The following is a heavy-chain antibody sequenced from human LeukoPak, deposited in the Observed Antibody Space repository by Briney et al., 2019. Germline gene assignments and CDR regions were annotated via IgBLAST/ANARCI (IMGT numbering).Heavy chain of an antibody. CDR1: GFTFSAYG. D-gene: IGHD2-15*01. J-gene: IGHJ5*02. CDR3: ASSMRDCSGGSCHWGWFDP. Sequence: GGSLRLSCAASGFTFSAYGMHWVRQAPGNGLEWVAVIWYDGSNKYYADSVKGGFTISRDNSKNTLYLQMNSLRAEDTAVYYCASSMRDCSGGSCHWGWFDPWGQGTLVTVSS. V-gene: IGHV3-33*01. CDR2: IWYDGSNK.